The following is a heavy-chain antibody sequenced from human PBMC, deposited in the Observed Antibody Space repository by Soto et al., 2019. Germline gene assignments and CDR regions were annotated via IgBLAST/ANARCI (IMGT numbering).Heavy chain of an antibody. D-gene: IGHD3-22*01. J-gene: IGHJ4*02. CDR3: IAGVYDRYW. CDR1: GFTVSSNY. CDR2: IKTKTDGGAT. Sequence: GGSLRLSCAASGFTVSSNYMNWVRQAPGKGLEWIGRIKTKTDGGATDYAAPAKGRFTISRDDSKNTLYLEMNSLKTDDTAVNHCIAGVYDRYWWGQGTLVTVSS. V-gene: IGHV3-15*01.